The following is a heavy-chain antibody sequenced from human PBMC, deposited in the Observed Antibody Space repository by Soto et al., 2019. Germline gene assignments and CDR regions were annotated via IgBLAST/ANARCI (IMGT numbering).Heavy chain of an antibody. CDR2: IYYSGST. CDR3: ARGHMVFANNWFDP. Sequence: SETLSLTCTVSGGSISDYYWSWIRQPPGKGLEWIGYIYYSGSTNYNPSLKSRVTIFVDTSKNQFSLRLSSVTAADTAVYYCARGHMVFANNWFDPWGQGTLVTVSS. J-gene: IGHJ5*02. V-gene: IGHV4-59*01. CDR1: GGSISDYY. D-gene: IGHD2-8*01.